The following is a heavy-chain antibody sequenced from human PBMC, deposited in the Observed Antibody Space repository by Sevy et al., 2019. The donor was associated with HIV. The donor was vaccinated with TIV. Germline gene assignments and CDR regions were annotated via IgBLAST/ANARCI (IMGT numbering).Heavy chain of an antibody. CDR2: ISYDGNDK. D-gene: IGHD4-17*01. V-gene: IGHV3-30-3*01. Sequence: GGSLRLSCAASGFAFSNYYAMYWVRQAPGKGLKWVALISYDGNDKYYAHSVKGRFTISRDNFKNTLYLQSNSLTAEDTAVYYCARPRANYVDNYFFYAMDVWGQGTTVTVSS. J-gene: IGHJ6*02. CDR3: ARPRANYVDNYFFYAMDV. CDR1: GFAFSNYYA.